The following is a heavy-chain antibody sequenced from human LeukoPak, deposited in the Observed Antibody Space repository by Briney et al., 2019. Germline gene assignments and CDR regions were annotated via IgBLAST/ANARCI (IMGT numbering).Heavy chain of an antibody. CDR1: GGSISSSNW. Sequence: SGTLSLTCAVSGGSISSSNWWSWVRQPPGKGLEWIGEIYHSGSTNYNPSLKSRVTISVDKSKNHFSLNLSSVTAADTAVYYCARDDSGTYAALDYWGRGTLVTVSS. D-gene: IGHD1-26*01. CDR2: IYHSGST. CDR3: ARDDSGTYAALDY. J-gene: IGHJ4*02. V-gene: IGHV4-4*02.